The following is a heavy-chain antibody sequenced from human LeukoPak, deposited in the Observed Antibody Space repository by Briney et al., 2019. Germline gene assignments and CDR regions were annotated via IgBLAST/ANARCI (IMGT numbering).Heavy chain of an antibody. Sequence: ASVKVSCKASGYTFTSYGISWVRQAPGQGLEWMGWISAYNGNTNYAQKLQGRVTMTTDTSTSTAYMELRSLRSDDTAVYYCARDAYCSGGSCYYGYGMDVWGQGTTVTVSS. V-gene: IGHV1-18*01. D-gene: IGHD2-15*01. CDR2: ISAYNGNT. J-gene: IGHJ6*02. CDR3: ARDAYCSGGSCYYGYGMDV. CDR1: GYTFTSYG.